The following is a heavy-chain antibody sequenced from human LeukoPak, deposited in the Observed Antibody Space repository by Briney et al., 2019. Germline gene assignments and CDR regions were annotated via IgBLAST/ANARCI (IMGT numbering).Heavy chain of an antibody. V-gene: IGHV3-21*01. Sequence: GGSLRLSCAASGFTFSFYSINWVRQAPGKGLEWVSSISGSSNYIYYADSVKGRFTISRDNAKNSLYLQMNSLRAEDTAVYYCARGVHSGYDTDEYYFDYWGQGTLVTVSS. CDR2: ISGSSNYI. J-gene: IGHJ4*02. CDR3: ARGVHSGYDTDEYYFDY. D-gene: IGHD5-12*01. CDR1: GFTFSFYS.